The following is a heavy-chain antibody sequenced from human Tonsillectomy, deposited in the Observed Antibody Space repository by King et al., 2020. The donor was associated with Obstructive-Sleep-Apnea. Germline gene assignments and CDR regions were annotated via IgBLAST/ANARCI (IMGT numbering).Heavy chain of an antibody. CDR1: GFNFSTYA. Sequence: VQLVESGGGVVQPGGSLRLSCVASGFNFSTYAMHWVRQAPGKGLEWVAILWSDGNNEHYADSVQGRFTISRDNSKNTLYLQMNSLRAEDTAVYYCAGDPGDYGDYAYFQHWGQGTLVTVSS. CDR2: LWSDGNNE. V-gene: IGHV3-33*01. J-gene: IGHJ1*01. CDR3: AGDPGDYGDYAYFQH. D-gene: IGHD4-17*01.